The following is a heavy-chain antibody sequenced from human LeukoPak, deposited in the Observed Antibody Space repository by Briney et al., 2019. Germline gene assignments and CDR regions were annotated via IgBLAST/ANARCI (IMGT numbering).Heavy chain of an antibody. J-gene: IGHJ4*02. CDR1: GGSISSYY. CDR3: ARTSAWNGAPSV. V-gene: IGHV4-4*07. Sequence: SETLSLTCTVSGGSISSYYWSWIRQPAGKGLEWIGRIYTNGSTNYNPSLKSRVTISVDKSKNQFSLKLSSVTAADTAVYYCARTSAWNGAPSVWGQGTLVTVSS. D-gene: IGHD1-1*01. CDR2: IYTNGST.